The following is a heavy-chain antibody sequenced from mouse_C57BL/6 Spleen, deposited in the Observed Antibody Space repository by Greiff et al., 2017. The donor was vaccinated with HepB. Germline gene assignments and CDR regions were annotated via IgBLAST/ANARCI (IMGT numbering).Heavy chain of an antibody. CDR2: ISSGGSYT. CDR1: GFTFSSYG. Sequence: EVQLVESGGDLVKPGGSLKLSCAASGFTFSSYGMSWVRQTPDKRLEWVATISSGGSYTYYPESVKGRFTISRDNAKNTLYMQMSRLKSEDTAMYYCASITTVVAHWYFDVWGTGTTVTVSS. CDR3: ASITTVVAHWYFDV. D-gene: IGHD1-1*01. J-gene: IGHJ1*03. V-gene: IGHV5-6*01.